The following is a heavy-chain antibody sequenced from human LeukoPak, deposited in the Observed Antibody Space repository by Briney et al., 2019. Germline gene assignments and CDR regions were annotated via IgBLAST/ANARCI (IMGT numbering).Heavy chain of an antibody. CDR1: GFTFSSYG. D-gene: IGHD2-2*01. Sequence: GGSLRLSCAASGFTFSSYGMHWVRQAPGKGLEWVAVFCYDGSNKYYADSVKGRFTISRDNSKNTLYLQMNSLRAEDTAVYYCAREAPTRYCSSTSCYRYYYYGMDVWGQGTTVTVSS. V-gene: IGHV3-33*08. J-gene: IGHJ6*02. CDR3: AREAPTRYCSSTSCYRYYYYGMDV. CDR2: FCYDGSNK.